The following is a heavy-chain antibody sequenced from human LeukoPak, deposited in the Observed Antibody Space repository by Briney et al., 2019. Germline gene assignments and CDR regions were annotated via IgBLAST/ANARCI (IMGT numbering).Heavy chain of an antibody. CDR2: INPNSGGT. V-gene: IGHV1-2*02. J-gene: IGHJ4*02. Sequence: ASVKVSCKASGYTFTAYYMHWVRQAPGQGLEWMGWINPNSGGTNSSQKFQDRVTLTRDTSISTAYMELGSLRADDTAIYYCARAYGSGSSYHPDYWGQGTLVTVSS. CDR1: GYTFTAYY. D-gene: IGHD3-10*01. CDR3: ARAYGSGSSYHPDY.